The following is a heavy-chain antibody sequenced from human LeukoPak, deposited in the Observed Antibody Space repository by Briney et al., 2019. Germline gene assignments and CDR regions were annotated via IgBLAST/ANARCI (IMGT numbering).Heavy chain of an antibody. D-gene: IGHD2-2*01. CDR2: TYYRPTWYN. CDR3: ARRLTQYDCFDP. Sequence: SQTLSLTCAISGDSVSSNSVTWNWIRQSPSRGLEWLGRTYYRPTWYNDYAVSVRGRITVNPDTSKNQFSLHLNSVTPEDTAVYYCARRLTQYDCFDPWGQGILVTVSS. V-gene: IGHV6-1*01. CDR1: GDSVSSNSVT. J-gene: IGHJ5*02.